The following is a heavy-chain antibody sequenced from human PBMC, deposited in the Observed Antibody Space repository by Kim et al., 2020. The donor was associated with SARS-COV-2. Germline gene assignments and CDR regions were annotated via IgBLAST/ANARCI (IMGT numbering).Heavy chain of an antibody. CDR2: IWYDGSNK. CDR3: ARVARQLLVSYYGMDV. CDR1: AFTFSRYG. J-gene: IGHJ6*04. Sequence: GGSLRLSCVGSAFTFSRYGMHWVRQAPGKGLEWVAQIWYDGSNKYYAESVQGRFTISRDNSKDTVYLQMNSLRAEDTAVYYCARVARQLLVSYYGMDVWGKGPRVSVSS. D-gene: IGHD6-19*01. V-gene: IGHV3-33*01.